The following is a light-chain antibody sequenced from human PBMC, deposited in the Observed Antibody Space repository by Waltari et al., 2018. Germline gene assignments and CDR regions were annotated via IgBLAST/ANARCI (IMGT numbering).Light chain of an antibody. V-gene: IGLV3-21*04. CDR1: STGMRH. Sequence: SYVLTQPPSVSVAPGETATKTCGGDSTGMRHVPWYQQRAGQAPRLVISYNTVRPSGIPERFSGSTSGTTSTLTISRVEAGDEADYYCQVWDRSRDHVFGAGTKVTVL. CDR3: QVWDRSRDHV. CDR2: YNT. J-gene: IGLJ1*01.